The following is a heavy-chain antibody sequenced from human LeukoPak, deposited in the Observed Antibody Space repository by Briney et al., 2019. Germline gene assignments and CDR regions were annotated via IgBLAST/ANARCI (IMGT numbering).Heavy chain of an antibody. CDR2: ISHSGTT. Sequence: SETLSLTCTVSGYYISGGYYWGWIRQAPGKGLEWIGSISHSGTTYYNPSLKSRVTISVDTSKNQFSLKLTSVTAADTAVYYCARPRYSGYSYGWDFWGQGTLATVSS. J-gene: IGHJ4*02. CDR3: ARPRYSGYSYGWDF. CDR1: GYYISGGYY. V-gene: IGHV4-38-2*02. D-gene: IGHD5-18*01.